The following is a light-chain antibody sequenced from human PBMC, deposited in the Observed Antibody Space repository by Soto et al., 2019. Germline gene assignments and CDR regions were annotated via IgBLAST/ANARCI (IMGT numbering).Light chain of an antibody. Sequence: DIQMTQSPSTLSASVGDRVTITCRASQSISSWLAWYQQKPGKAPKLLIYDASSLESWLPWRFSGSGSGSDSILTICRLQADDFATYYWQQYNSYWTFGQGTKVEIK. J-gene: IGKJ1*01. CDR2: DAS. CDR1: QSISSW. CDR3: QQYNSYWT. V-gene: IGKV1-5*01.